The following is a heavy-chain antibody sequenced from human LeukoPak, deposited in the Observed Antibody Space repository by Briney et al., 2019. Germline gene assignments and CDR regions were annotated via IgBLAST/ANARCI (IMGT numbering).Heavy chain of an antibody. CDR2: ISAYNGNT. Sequence: EASVKVSCKASGYTFTSYGISWVRQAPGQGLEWMGWISAYNGNTNYAQKLQGRVTMTTDTSTSTAYMELRSLRSDDTAVYYCARAAGVLLWFGEKLWFDPWGQGTLVTVSS. V-gene: IGHV1-18*01. D-gene: IGHD3-10*01. CDR1: GYTFTSYG. J-gene: IGHJ5*02. CDR3: ARAAGVLLWFGEKLWFDP.